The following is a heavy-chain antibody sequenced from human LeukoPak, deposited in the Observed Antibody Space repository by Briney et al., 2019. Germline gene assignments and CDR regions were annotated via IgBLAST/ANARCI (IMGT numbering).Heavy chain of an antibody. V-gene: IGHV3-33*01. D-gene: IGHD2-8*01. Sequence: AGSLTLSCTASGFTFSSCAMDWVRQAQGKGLEWEAVIWSDGSNNYYEDSVEGRFTISRDNSKNTLHLQMDSLRAEDRAVYYCAREVNGADYFHYWGQGTLVTVSS. CDR1: GFTFSSCA. J-gene: IGHJ4*02. CDR3: AREVNGADYFHY. CDR2: IWSDGSNN.